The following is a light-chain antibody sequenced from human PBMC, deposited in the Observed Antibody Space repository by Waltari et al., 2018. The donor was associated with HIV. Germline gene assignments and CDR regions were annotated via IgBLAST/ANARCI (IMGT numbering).Light chain of an antibody. Sequence: QSVLTQPPSATGTPGQRVPISCSRSSSNLGSHYVPRYQQLPGTTPKLLIYRNNQRPSGVPDRFSASKSGTSASLAIRGLRSEDEGDYYCAAWDDSLGGRGLFGGGTRLTVL. CDR3: AAWDDSLGGRGL. V-gene: IGLV1-47*01. CDR2: RNN. CDR1: SSNLGSHY. J-gene: IGLJ3*02.